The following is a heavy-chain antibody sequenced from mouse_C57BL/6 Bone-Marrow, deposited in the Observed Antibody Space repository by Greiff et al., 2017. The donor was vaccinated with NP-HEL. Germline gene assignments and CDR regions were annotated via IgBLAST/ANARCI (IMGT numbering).Heavy chain of an antibody. CDR1: GFSLTSYG. V-gene: IGHV2-6*03. J-gene: IGHJ2*01. D-gene: IGHD1-1*01. Sequence: VKLMESGPGLVAPSQSLSITCTVSGFSLTSYGVHWVRQPPGKGLEWLVVIWSDGSTTYNSALKSRLSISKDNSKSQVFLKMNSLQTDDTAMYYCAIITTVVAHYFDYWGQGTTLTVSS. CDR3: AIITTVVAHYFDY. CDR2: IWSDGST.